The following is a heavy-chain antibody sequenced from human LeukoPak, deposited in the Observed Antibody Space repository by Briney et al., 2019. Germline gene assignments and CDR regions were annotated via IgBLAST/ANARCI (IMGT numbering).Heavy chain of an antibody. CDR2: INPDDSDT. V-gene: IGHV5-51*01. J-gene: IGHJ4*02. CDR1: QYIFTSYW. D-gene: IGHD3-10*01. CDR3: ARTQHYHASGSYYNSPYFFDY. Sequence: GESLKISCTVSQYIFTSYWICWVRQIPGKVVELMGIINPDDSDTRYKPSFQRQVTFSANKSSSTSYLQWSSRQASDTAMYYCARTQHYHASGSYYNSPYFFDYWGQGTLLTVSS.